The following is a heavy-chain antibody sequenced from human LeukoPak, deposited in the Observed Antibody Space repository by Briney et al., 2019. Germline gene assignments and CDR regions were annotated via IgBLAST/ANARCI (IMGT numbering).Heavy chain of an antibody. Sequence: GASVKVSCKASGYTFTDYYMHWVRQAPAQGLEWIGWINPNSGGTNYAQKFQGRVTMTRDTSISTAYMELSRLRSDDTAVYYCARDRRSSSWTLQHWGQGTLVTVSS. J-gene: IGHJ1*01. D-gene: IGHD6-13*01. CDR3: ARDRRSSSWTLQH. V-gene: IGHV1-2*02. CDR2: INPNSGGT. CDR1: GYTFTDYY.